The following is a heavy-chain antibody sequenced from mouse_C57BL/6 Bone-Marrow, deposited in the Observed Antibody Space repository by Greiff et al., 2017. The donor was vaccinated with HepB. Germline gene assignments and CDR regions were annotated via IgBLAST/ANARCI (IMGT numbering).Heavy chain of an antibody. CDR1: GFTFSDFY. V-gene: IGHV7-1*01. CDR3: ARGYDYDAMDY. J-gene: IGHJ4*01. CDR2: SRNKANDYTT. Sequence: EVKLMESGGGLVQSGRSLRLSCATSGFTFSDFYMEWVRQAPGKGLEWIAASRNKANDYTTEYSASVKGRFIVSRDTSQSILYLQMNALRAEDTAIYYGARGYDYDAMDYWGQGTSVTVSS.